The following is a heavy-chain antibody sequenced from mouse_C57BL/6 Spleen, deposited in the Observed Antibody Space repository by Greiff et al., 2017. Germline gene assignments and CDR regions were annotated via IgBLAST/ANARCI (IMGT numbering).Heavy chain of an antibody. CDR2: INPNSGST. Sequence: QVQLQQPGAELVKPGASVKLSCKASGYTFTSYWMHWVTQRPGQGLEWIGMINPNSGSTNYNEKFKSKATLTVDKSASTAYMQLSSLTSEDTAVYYCARPTVVSDWYFDVWGTGTTVTVSS. CDR3: ARPTVVSDWYFDV. D-gene: IGHD2-5*01. CDR1: GYTFTSYW. J-gene: IGHJ1*03. V-gene: IGHV1-64*01.